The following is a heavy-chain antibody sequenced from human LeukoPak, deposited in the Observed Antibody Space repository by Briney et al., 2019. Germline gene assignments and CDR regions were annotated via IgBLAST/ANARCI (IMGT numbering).Heavy chain of an antibody. J-gene: IGHJ4*02. CDR1: GGSISSSSYY. V-gene: IGHV4-39*07. CDR2: IYYSGST. D-gene: IGHD5-18*01. CDR3: ARGGYSHGLADDY. Sequence: SETLSLTCTVSGGSISSSSYYWGWIRQPPGKGLEWIGSIYYSGSTNYNPSLKSRVTISVDTSKNQFSLKLSSVTAADTAVYYCARGGYSHGLADDYWGQGTLVTVSS.